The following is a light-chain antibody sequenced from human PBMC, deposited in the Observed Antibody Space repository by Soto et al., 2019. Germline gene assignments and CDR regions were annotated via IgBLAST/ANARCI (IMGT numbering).Light chain of an antibody. CDR2: EVT. Sequence: QSALTQPPSASGSPGQSVTISSTGSSSDIGGYDFVSWYQQHPGKVPKLLIYEVTKRPSGVPDRFSGSKSGNTASLTVSGLQADDEADYYCCSHAGSKNYYLFGPGTKLTVL. J-gene: IGLJ1*01. CDR1: SSDIGGYDF. V-gene: IGLV2-8*01. CDR3: CSHAGSKNYYL.